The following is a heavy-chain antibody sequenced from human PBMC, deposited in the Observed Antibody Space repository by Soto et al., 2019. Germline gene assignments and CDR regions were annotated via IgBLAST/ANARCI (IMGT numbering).Heavy chain of an antibody. CDR2: MSGSGSTI. CDR3: ARDNFKEVGPVGGFDI. J-gene: IGHJ3*02. Sequence: EVQLVESGGGLVQPGGSLRLSCAASGFAFSRYEMNWVRQAPGKGLEWVSYMSGSGSTIYYAESVKGRFTISRDNAKNSLFLQMNSLRAEDSAVYYCARDNFKEVGPVGGFDIWGQGTMVTVSS. CDR1: GFAFSRYE. D-gene: IGHD2-15*01. V-gene: IGHV3-48*03.